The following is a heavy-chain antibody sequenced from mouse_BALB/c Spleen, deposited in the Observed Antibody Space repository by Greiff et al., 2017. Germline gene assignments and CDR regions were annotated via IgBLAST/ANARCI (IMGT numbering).Heavy chain of an antibody. V-gene: IGHV5-4*02. J-gene: IGHJ1*01. CDR2: ISDGGSYT. CDR1: GFTFSDYY. CDR3: ARGGVYDGYHWYFDV. D-gene: IGHD2-3*01. Sequence: EVKLVESGGGLVKPGGSLKLSCAASGFTFSDYYMYWVRQTPEKRLEWVATISDGGSYTYYPDSVKGRFTISRDNAKNNLYLQMSSLKSEDTAMYYCARGGVYDGYHWYFDVWGAGTTVTVSS.